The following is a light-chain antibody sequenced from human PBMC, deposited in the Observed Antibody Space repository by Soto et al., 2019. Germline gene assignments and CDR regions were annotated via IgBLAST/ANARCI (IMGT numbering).Light chain of an antibody. V-gene: IGKV3-20*01. Sequence: EIVLTQSPGTLSLSPGDRATLSCRASQSVTGTYLAWYQHTPGQAPRLLIYGESIRATVIPDRFSGSGSGTDFTLTSSILEPEYFAVYYCQQYGSPLWTFGQGTKVEI. CDR2: GES. J-gene: IGKJ1*01. CDR1: QSVTGTY. CDR3: QQYGSPLWT.